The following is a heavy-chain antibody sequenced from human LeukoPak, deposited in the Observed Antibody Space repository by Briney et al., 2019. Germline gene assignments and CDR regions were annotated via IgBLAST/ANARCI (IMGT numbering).Heavy chain of an antibody. CDR3: AIHFQSTGDFDY. CDR1: GFTLSSYW. CDR2: INSYGSSI. V-gene: IGHV3-74*01. J-gene: IGHJ4*02. Sequence: PGGSLRLSCAASGFTLSSYWMHWVRQAPGKGLVWVSRINSYGSSIRHADSVKGRFTISRDNDKNMLDLQMNSLRAEDPAVYYLAIHFQSTGDFDYWGQGTLVTVSS. D-gene: IGHD2-21*01.